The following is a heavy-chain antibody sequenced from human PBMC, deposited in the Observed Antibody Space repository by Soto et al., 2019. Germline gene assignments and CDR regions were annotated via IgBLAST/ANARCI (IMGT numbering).Heavy chain of an antibody. CDR2: ISSSGRRT. J-gene: IGHJ4*02. CDR3: AKVAKSGSVSTFDY. CDR1: GFTFANYG. Sequence: VGSLRLSCGTSGFTFANYGMGWVRQAPGKGLYWVSGISSSGRRTYYADSVKGRFTISRDNSKNTMYLEMDSLRADDTAVYYCAKVAKSGSVSTFDYWGQGTLVTVSS. D-gene: IGHD6-25*01. V-gene: IGHV3-23*01.